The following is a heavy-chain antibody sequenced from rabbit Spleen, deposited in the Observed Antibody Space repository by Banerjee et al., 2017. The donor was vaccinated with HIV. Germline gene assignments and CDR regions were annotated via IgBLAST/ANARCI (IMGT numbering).Heavy chain of an antibody. V-gene: IGHV1S40*01. D-gene: IGHD8-1*01. J-gene: IGHJ6*01. Sequence: QSLEESGGDLVKPGASLTLTCTASGVSFSSSSYMCWVRQAPGKGLEWIACIYADSSSFTYYAIWAKGRFTISKTSSTTVTLQMTSLTAADTATYFCARDSASSFSSYGMDLWGQGTLVTVS. CDR3: ARDSASSFSSYGMDL. CDR1: GVSFSSSSY. CDR2: IYADSSSFT.